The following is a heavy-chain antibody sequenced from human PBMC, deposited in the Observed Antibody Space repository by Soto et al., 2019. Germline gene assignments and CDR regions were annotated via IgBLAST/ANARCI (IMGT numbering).Heavy chain of an antibody. CDR1: GFTFSSYA. D-gene: IGHD3-9*01. CDR3: AKAIRFLDMALDN. CDR2: ISGSGDVI. J-gene: IGHJ4*02. V-gene: IGHV3-23*01. Sequence: EVHLLESGGNLVQPGGSLRLSCAASGFTFSSYAMSWVHQAPGKGPEWVSSISGSGDVIHYADSVKGRFTISRDNSKNTLWLHMNSLRAEDTAVYYCAKAIRFLDMALDNWGQGALVTVSS.